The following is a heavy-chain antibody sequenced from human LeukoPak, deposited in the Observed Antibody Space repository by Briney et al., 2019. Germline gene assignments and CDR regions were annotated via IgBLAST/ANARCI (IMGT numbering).Heavy chain of an antibody. CDR3: ARFSSSWYSFDY. V-gene: IGHV3-7*01. Sequence: QPGGSLRLSCAASGFTFSSYWMNWVRQAPGKGLEWVAIIKQDGNEKYYVDSVKGRFTISRDNAKNSLYLQMNSLRAEDTAVYYCARFSSSWYSFDYWGQGTLVTVSS. J-gene: IGHJ4*02. CDR1: GFTFSSYW. D-gene: IGHD6-13*01. CDR2: IKQDGNEK.